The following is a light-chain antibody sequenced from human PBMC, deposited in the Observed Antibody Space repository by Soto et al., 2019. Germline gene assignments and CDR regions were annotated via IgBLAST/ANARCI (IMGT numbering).Light chain of an antibody. CDR2: GAS. Sequence: EIVMTQSPATLSVSPGERATLSCRASQSVSSNLAWYQQKPGQAPRLLIYGASTMATGIPARFSGSGSGTEFTLTISSMQSEDFAVYYCQQYNNWWTFGQGTKVEIK. V-gene: IGKV3-15*01. CDR1: QSVSSN. J-gene: IGKJ1*01. CDR3: QQYNNWWT.